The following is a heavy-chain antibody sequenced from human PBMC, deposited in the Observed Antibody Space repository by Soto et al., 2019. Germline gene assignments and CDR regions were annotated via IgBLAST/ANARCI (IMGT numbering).Heavy chain of an antibody. CDR1: GGSISSGGYS. CDR3: ARVREYYDFWSGYYTQGECDY. J-gene: IGHJ4*02. CDR2: IYHSGST. V-gene: IGHV4-30-2*01. D-gene: IGHD3-3*01. Sequence: QLQLQESGSGLVKPSQTLSLTCAVSGGSISSGGYSWSWIRQPPGKGLEWIGYIYHSGSTYYNPSLKSRVTISVDRSKNQFSLKLSPVTAADTAVYYCARVREYYDFWSGYYTQGECDYWGQGTLVTVSS.